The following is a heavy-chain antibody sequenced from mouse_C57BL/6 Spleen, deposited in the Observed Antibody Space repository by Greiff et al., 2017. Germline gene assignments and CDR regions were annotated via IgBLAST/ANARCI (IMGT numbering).Heavy chain of an antibody. CDR1: GFTFSSYA. CDR2: ISGGGSYT. CDR3: ARDNYGSGGYFDD. V-gene: IGHV5-4*01. Sequence: EVKVEESGGGLVKPGGSLKLSCAASGFTFSSYAMSWVRQTPGKRLEWVATISGGGSYTYYPDNVKGRVTISRDNANNNLYLQMSHLKSEDTAMYYCARDNYGSGGYFDDWGQGTTLTVSS. J-gene: IGHJ2*01. D-gene: IGHD1-1*01.